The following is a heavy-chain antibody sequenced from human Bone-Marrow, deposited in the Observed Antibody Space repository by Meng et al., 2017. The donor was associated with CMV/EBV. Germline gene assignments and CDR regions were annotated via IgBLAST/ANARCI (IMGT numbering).Heavy chain of an antibody. CDR2: INPNSGGT. J-gene: IGHJ6*02. CDR3: ASRLEGFLGDYYYYGMDV. V-gene: IGHV1-2*02. D-gene: IGHD3-3*01. CDR1: GYTFTGYY. Sequence: ASVKVSCKASGYTFTGYYMHWVRQAPGQGLEWMGWINPNSGGTNYAQKFQGRVTMTRDTSISTAYMELSSLRSEDTAVYYCASRLEGFLGDYYYYGMDVWGQGTTVTVSS.